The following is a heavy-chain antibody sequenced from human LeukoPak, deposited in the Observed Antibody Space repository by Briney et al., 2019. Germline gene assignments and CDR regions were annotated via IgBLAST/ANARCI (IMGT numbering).Heavy chain of an antibody. CDR2: TYSGGST. CDR3: ATRRGGYSYGSGFDY. Sequence: PGGSLRLSCSASGFTVSSNYMSWVRPAPGKGLEWVSVTYSGGSTYYADSVKGRFTISRDNSKNTLFLQMNSLRAEDTAVYYCATRRGGYSYGSGFDYWGQGTLVTVSS. D-gene: IGHD5-18*01. V-gene: IGHV3-53*01. J-gene: IGHJ4*02. CDR1: GFTVSSNY.